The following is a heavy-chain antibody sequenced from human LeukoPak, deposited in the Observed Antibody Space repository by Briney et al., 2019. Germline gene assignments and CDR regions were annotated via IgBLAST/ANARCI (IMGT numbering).Heavy chain of an antibody. J-gene: IGHJ4*02. CDR1: GFSFSSYA. Sequence: GGSLRLSCAASGFSFSSYAMSWVRQAPGKGLEWVSVISGSGSSTYYADSVKGRFTISRDNSKNTLYLQMNSLRAEDTAVYYCAKDRPRKYAVKLDSWGQGTLVTVSS. V-gene: IGHV3-23*01. D-gene: IGHD1-14*01. CDR3: AKDRPRKYAVKLDS. CDR2: ISGSGSST.